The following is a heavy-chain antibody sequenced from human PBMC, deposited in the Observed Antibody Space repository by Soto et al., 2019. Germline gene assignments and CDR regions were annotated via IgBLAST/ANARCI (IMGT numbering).Heavy chain of an antibody. Sequence: QVQLVQSGAEVKKPGASVKVSCKASGYTFPSYYMHWVRLAPGQGLEWMGIINPDGGGTSYAQQFPGRVIMPRDTSTSTVYMEMSSLRSEDTAVYYCAVGGNYLSMDVWGQGTTVTVSS. J-gene: IGHJ6*02. CDR1: GYTFPSYY. CDR2: INPDGGGT. CDR3: AVGGNYLSMDV. V-gene: IGHV1-46*01. D-gene: IGHD4-4*01.